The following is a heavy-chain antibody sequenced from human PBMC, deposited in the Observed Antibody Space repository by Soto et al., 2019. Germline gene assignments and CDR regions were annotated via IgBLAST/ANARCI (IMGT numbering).Heavy chain of an antibody. CDR3: AKGSIEYRASVDN. CDR2: ISARGGSS. Sequence: DVQLLESGGGLVQPGGSLRLSCAASGFSFSSYAMVWVRQAPGKGLEWVAVISARGGSSYFADSVKGRFTLSRDNSKNVLSLEMNSLRADDTAIYFCAKGSIEYRASVDNWGQGTLVVVSS. J-gene: IGHJ4*02. D-gene: IGHD5-12*01. CDR1: GFSFSSYA. V-gene: IGHV3-23*01.